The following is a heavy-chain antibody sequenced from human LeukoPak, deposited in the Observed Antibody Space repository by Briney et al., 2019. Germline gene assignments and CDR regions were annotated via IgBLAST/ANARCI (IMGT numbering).Heavy chain of an antibody. CDR3: ARGGDYYDSSGYYLPFDY. D-gene: IGHD3-22*01. CDR2: IIPIFGTA. J-gene: IGHJ4*02. V-gene: IGHV1-69*13. CDR1: GYTFTSYY. Sequence: SVKVSCKASGYTFTSYYMHWGRQAPGQGLEWMGGIIPIFGTANYAQKFQGRVTITADESTSTAYMELSSLRSEDTAVYYCARGGDYYDSSGYYLPFDYWGQGTLVTVSS.